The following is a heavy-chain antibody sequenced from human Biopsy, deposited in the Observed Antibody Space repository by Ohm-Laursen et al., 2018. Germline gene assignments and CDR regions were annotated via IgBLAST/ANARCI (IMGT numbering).Heavy chain of an antibody. D-gene: IGHD3-3*01. CDR2: VYYSGST. CDR3: ARHSLDDFWSGAHYYFDY. Sequence: PGTLSLTCCVSGGSISSRNHYWGWLRQPPGKGLEWIGHVYYSGSTFYNSSLESRVTVSVDTSKNQFHLRLTSMSASDTAVYYCARHSLDDFWSGAHYYFDYWGLGTLATVSS. J-gene: IGHJ4*02. CDR1: GGSISSRNHY. V-gene: IGHV4-39*01.